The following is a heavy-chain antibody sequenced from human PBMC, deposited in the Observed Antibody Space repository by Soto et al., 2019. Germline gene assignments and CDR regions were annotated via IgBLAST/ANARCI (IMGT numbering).Heavy chain of an antibody. CDR2: IWYDGSNK. D-gene: IGHD2-15*01. Sequence: QVQLVESGGGVVQPGRSLRLSCAASGFTFSSYGMHWVRQAPGKRLEWVAVIWYDGSNKYYADSVKGRFTISRDNSKNTLYLQMNSLRAEDTAVYYCASNYCSGGSCYWYYFDYWGQGTLVTVSS. V-gene: IGHV3-33*01. CDR1: GFTFSSYG. J-gene: IGHJ4*02. CDR3: ASNYCSGGSCYWYYFDY.